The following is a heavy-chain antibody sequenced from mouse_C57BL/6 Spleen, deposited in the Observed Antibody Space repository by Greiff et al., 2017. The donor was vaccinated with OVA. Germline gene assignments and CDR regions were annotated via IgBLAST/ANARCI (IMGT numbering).Heavy chain of an antibody. CDR1: GYAFTHYL. J-gene: IGHJ3*01. CDR3: ARKELKGFAY. V-gene: IGHV1-54*01. D-gene: IGHD1-3*01. Sequence: VQLQQSGAELVRPGTSVKVSCKASGYAFTHYLIEWVKQRPGQGLEWIGVINPGSGGTNYNEKFKGKATLTADKSSSTAYMQLSSLTSEDSAVYFCARKELKGFAYWGQGTLVTVSA. CDR2: INPGSGGT.